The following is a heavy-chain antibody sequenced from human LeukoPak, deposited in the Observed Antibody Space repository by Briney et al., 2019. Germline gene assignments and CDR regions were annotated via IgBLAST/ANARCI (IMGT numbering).Heavy chain of an antibody. CDR1: GGTFSNFA. V-gene: IGHV1-18*01. CDR3: AGSIVGASPFDY. CDR2: ISAYNGNT. D-gene: IGHD1-26*01. Sequence: ASVKVSCKASGGTFSNFAISWVRQAPGQGLEWMGWISAYNGNTNYAQKLQGRVTMTTDTSTSTAYMELRSLTSDDTAVYYCAGSIVGASPFDYWGQGTLVTVSS. J-gene: IGHJ4*02.